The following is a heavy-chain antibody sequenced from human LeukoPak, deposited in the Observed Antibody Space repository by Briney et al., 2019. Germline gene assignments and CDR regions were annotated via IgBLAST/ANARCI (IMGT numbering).Heavy chain of an antibody. J-gene: IGHJ3*02. CDR2: IYTSGST. D-gene: IGHD3-22*01. CDR3: ASVDYDSSGYYYDDAFDI. Sequence: SETLSLTCAVYGGSFSGYYWSWIRQPPGKGLEWIGRIYTSGSTNYNPSLKSRVTISVDTSKNQFSLKLSSVTAADTAVYYCASVDYDSSGYYYDDAFDIWGQGTMVTVSS. CDR1: GGSFSGYY. V-gene: IGHV4-59*10.